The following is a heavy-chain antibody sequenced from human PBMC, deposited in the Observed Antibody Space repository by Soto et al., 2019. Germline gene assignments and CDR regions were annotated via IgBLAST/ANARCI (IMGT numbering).Heavy chain of an antibody. V-gene: IGHV3-49*03. CDR2: IRGKTYSAAT. CDR3: AKRAALGYCRGGSCPYWYFDL. D-gene: IGHD2-15*01. J-gene: IGHJ2*01. Sequence: GGSLRLSCSASGFTFGDYAMNWFCQAPGKGLEWVGFIRGKTYSAATDYAASVKGRFTISRDDSKSIVYLQMNSLKTEDTAVYYCAKRAALGYCRGGSCPYWYFDLWGRGTLVTVSS. CDR1: GFTFGDYA.